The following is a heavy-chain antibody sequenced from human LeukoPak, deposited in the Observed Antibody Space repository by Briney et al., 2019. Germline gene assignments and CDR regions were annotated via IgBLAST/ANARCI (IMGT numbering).Heavy chain of an antibody. CDR2: INPNSGGT. Sequence: ASVKASCKASGYTFTGYYMHWVRQAPGQGLEWMGWINPNSGGTNYAQKFQGRVTMTRDTSISTAYMELSRLRSDDTAVYYCARDRLSGAHSSSWYNFDYWGQGTLVTVSS. D-gene: IGHD6-13*01. CDR1: GYTFTGYY. V-gene: IGHV1-2*02. J-gene: IGHJ4*02. CDR3: ARDRLSGAHSSSWYNFDY.